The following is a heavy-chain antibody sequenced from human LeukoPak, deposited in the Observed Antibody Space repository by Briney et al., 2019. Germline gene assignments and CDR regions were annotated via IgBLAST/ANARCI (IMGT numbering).Heavy chain of an antibody. J-gene: IGHJ5*02. CDR1: GFTFSSYS. D-gene: IGHD3-3*01. CDR2: ISSSSAKI. CDR3: ARDRSGDHDFWSGYYTNYFDP. Sequence: GGSLRLSRAASGFTFSSYSMNWVRQAPGKGLGWVSYISSSSAKIYYADSRKGRFTISRENAKNSVSLQMDSLRSEETAVYYCARDRSGDHDFWSGYYTNYFDPWGQGTLVTVSS. V-gene: IGHV3-48*01.